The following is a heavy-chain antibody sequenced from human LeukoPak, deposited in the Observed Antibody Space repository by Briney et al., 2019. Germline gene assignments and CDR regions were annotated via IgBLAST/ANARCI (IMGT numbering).Heavy chain of an antibody. D-gene: IGHD3-10*01. V-gene: IGHV4-4*07. CDR2: IYTSGST. J-gene: IGHJ4*02. CDR3: ARDLHYYGSGIFDY. Sequence: SETLSLACTVSGGSISSYYWSWIRQPAGKGLELIGRIYTSGSTNYNPSLKSRVTMSVDTSKNQFSLKLSSVTAADTAVYYCARDLHYYGSGIFDYWGQGTLVTVSS. CDR1: GGSISSYY.